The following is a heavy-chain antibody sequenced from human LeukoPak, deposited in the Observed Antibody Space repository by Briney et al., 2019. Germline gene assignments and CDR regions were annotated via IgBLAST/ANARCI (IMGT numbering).Heavy chain of an antibody. D-gene: IGHD3-10*01. CDR1: GYSFTNYW. V-gene: IGHV5-10-1*01. J-gene: IGHJ4*02. CDR3: ARRGSWSYLDFDY. Sequence: GESLKISCQGSGYSFTNYWISCVRQMPGKGLEWMGRINPIDSYTKYSPSFQGHVTILVDKSINTAYQQWSSLKASDTAIYYCARRGSWSYLDFDYWGQGTVVTVSS. CDR2: INPIDSYT.